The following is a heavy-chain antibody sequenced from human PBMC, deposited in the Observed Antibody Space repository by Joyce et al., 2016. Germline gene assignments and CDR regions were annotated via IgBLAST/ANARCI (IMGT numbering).Heavy chain of an antibody. CDR1: GYSFDTYG. D-gene: IGHD6-6*01. V-gene: IGHV5-51*01. CDR3: ARLTSVAASPVY. CDR2: IYPHDSDT. J-gene: IGHJ4*02. Sequence: GESLRISCQASGYSFDTYGIGWVRQMPGKGLEWMGIIYPHDSDTRYTPSFEGQVTFSADKSNTSVYLHWSSLKASDTAIYYCARLTSVAASPVYWGQGTLVIVSS.